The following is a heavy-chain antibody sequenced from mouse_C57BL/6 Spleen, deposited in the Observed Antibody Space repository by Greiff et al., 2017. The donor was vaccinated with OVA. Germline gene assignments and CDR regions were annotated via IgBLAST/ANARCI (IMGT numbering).Heavy chain of an antibody. CDR3: ARGGDYFDY. CDR1: GFTFTDYY. CDR2: IRNKANGYTS. Sequence: EVMLVESGGGLVQPGGSLRLSCAASGFTFTDYYMSWVRQPPGKALEWLGFIRNKANGYTSEYSASVKGRFTISRDNSQSILYLQMNALGAEDSATYYCARGGDYFDYWGQGTTLTVSS. V-gene: IGHV7-3*01. J-gene: IGHJ2*01.